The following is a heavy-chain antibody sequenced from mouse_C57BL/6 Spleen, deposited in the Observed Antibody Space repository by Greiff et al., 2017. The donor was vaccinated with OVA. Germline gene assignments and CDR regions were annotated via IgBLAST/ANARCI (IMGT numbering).Heavy chain of an antibody. V-gene: IGHV5-9-1*02. CDR1: GFTFSSYA. D-gene: IGHD2-3*01. Sequence: EVKLVESGEGLVKPGGSLKLSCAASGFTFSSYAMSWVRQTPEKRLEWVAYISSGGDYIYYADTVQVRFTISRANARNTLYLQRSSLKSEDTAMYYCTREGCYDPHYYAMDYWGQGTSVTVSS. CDR2: ISSGGDYI. CDR3: TREGCYDPHYYAMDY. J-gene: IGHJ4*01.